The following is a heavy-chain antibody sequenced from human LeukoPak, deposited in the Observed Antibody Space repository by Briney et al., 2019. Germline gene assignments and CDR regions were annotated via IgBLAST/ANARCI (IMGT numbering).Heavy chain of an antibody. V-gene: IGHV1-8*01. CDR1: GYTFTSFD. D-gene: IGHD7-27*01. J-gene: IGHJ4*02. Sequence: ASVKVSCKASGYTFTSFDFNWVRQATGQGLEWMGWMKSNNGHTGYAQKFQGRVTMARDTSISTAYMELSSLTFEDTAVYYCARGPPNWGMVGYWGQGTLVTVSS. CDR3: ARGPPNWGMVGY. CDR2: MKSNNGHT.